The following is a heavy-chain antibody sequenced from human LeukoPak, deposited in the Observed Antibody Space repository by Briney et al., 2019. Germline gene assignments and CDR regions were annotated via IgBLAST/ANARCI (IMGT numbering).Heavy chain of an antibody. V-gene: IGHV3-23*01. D-gene: IGHD3-16*01. CDR3: AKRSRLRLGELLDY. Sequence: GGSLRLSCEASGFTFSNYAMSWVRQAPGKGLEWVSAISGSGGSTYYADSVKGRFTISRDNSKNTLYLQMNSLRAEDTAVYYCAKRSRLRLGELLDYWGQGTLVTVSS. J-gene: IGHJ4*02. CDR1: GFTFSNYA. CDR2: ISGSGGST.